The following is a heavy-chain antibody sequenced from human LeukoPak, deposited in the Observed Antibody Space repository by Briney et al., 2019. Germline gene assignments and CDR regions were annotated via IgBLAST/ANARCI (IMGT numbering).Heavy chain of an antibody. J-gene: IGHJ6*03. CDR3: ARGIGIAAAGTYYYYYMDV. D-gene: IGHD6-13*01. Sequence: ASVKVSCKASGYTFTSYDINWVRQATGQGLEWMGWMNPNSGNTGYAQKFQGRVTMTRNTSISTAYMELSSLRSEDTAVYYCARGIGIAAAGTYYYYYMDVWGKGTTVTISS. CDR1: GYTFTSYD. CDR2: MNPNSGNT. V-gene: IGHV1-8*01.